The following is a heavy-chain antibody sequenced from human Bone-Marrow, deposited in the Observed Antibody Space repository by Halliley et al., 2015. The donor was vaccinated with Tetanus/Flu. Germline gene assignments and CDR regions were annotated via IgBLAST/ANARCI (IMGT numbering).Heavy chain of an antibody. J-gene: IGHJ4*02. V-gene: IGHV3-30-3*01. Sequence: KGRQWVSVVSYDGSEKYYADSVKGRFTISRDQSKNTVSLQMDTLKIEDTAVYYCARGGTYFDKWGPGTLVAVSS. CDR2: VSYDGSEK. CDR3: ARGGTYFDK.